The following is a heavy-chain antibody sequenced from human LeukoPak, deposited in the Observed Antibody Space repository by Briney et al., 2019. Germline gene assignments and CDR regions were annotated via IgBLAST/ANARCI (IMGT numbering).Heavy chain of an antibody. CDR3: ARDYYDSSGNWGLTYYYGMDV. CDR1: GYTLTSYG. D-gene: IGHD3-22*01. J-gene: IGHJ6*02. Sequence: ASVKVSCKASGYTLTSYGISWVRPAPGQGLEWMGWISAYNGNTNYAQKLQGRVTMTTDTSTSTAYMELRSLRSDAAAVYYCARDYYDSSGNWGLTYYYGMDVWGQGTTVTVSS. CDR2: ISAYNGNT. V-gene: IGHV1-18*01.